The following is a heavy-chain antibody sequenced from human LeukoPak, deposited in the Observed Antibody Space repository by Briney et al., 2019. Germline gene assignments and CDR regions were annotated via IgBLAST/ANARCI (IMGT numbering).Heavy chain of an antibody. CDR1: GFTFSSYW. CDR2: INTDGSST. Sequence: PGGSLRLSCAASGFTFSSYWMHWVRQAPGKRLVWVSRINTDGSSTSYADSVKGRFTISRDNANNTLYLRMNSLRAEDTAVYYCARDRDYYDSSGYYAYWGQGTLVTVSS. D-gene: IGHD3-22*01. J-gene: IGHJ4*02. CDR3: ARDRDYYDSSGYYAY. V-gene: IGHV3-74*01.